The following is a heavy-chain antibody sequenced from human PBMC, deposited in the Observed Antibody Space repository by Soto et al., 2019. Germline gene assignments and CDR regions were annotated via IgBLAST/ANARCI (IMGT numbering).Heavy chain of an antibody. Sequence: ASVKVSCKVSGYTLTELSMHWVRQAPGKELEWMGGFDPEDGETIYAQKFQGRVTMTEDTSTDTAYMELSSLRSEDTAVYYCATGEYGSGSYYFDYWGQGTLVTVSS. J-gene: IGHJ4*02. CDR1: GYTLTELS. V-gene: IGHV1-24*01. CDR3: ATGEYGSGSYYFDY. D-gene: IGHD3-10*01. CDR2: FDPEDGET.